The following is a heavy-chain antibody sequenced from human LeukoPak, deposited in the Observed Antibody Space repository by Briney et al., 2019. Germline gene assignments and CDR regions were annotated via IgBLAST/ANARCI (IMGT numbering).Heavy chain of an antibody. J-gene: IGHJ4*02. CDR1: TFTFSSYA. D-gene: IGHD1-26*01. Sequence: GGSLRLSCAASTFTFSSYAMHWVRQAPGQGLEWVAVISYDGGNKYYADSMKGRFTISRDNSRSTLYLQMTSLRDEDTAVYYCARDLGASGSPRDWYYFDDWGQGTLVTVSS. CDR2: ISYDGGNK. V-gene: IGHV3-30*04. CDR3: ARDLGASGSPRDWYYFDD.